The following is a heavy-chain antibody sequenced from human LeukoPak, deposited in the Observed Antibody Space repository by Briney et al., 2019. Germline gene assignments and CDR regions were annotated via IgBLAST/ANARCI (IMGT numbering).Heavy chain of an antibody. D-gene: IGHD5/OR15-5a*01. CDR3: ARGQQPDSVFQH. V-gene: IGHV1-18*01. Sequence: ASVKVSCKASGYTFTIYGISWVRQAPGQGLEWMGWISAYNGNTNYAQKLQGRVTMTTDTSTSTAYMELRSLRSDDTAAYYCARGQQPDSVFQHWGQGTLVTVSS. CDR1: GYTFTIYG. J-gene: IGHJ1*01. CDR2: ISAYNGNT.